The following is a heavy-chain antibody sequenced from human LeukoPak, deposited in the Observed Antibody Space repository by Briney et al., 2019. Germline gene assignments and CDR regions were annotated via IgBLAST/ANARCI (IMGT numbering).Heavy chain of an antibody. D-gene: IGHD1-1*01. CDR1: GYTFTSYD. CDR3: ARGRERQRVPYGMAV. Sequence: ASVTVSCKASGYTFTSYDINWVRQAAGQGLEWMGWMNTNSGNTGYAQKFQGRVTMTRNTSISKAYMELSSLRSEDTAVYYCARGRERQRVPYGMAVWGQGTTVTVSS. J-gene: IGHJ6*02. CDR2: MNTNSGNT. V-gene: IGHV1-8*01.